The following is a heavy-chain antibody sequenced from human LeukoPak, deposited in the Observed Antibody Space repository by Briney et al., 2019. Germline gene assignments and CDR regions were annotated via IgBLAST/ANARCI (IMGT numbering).Heavy chain of an antibody. V-gene: IGHV1-3*01. Sequence: EASVKVSCKASGYTFTSYAMHWVRQAPGQRLEWMGWINAGNGNTKYSQKFQGRVTITRDTSASIAYMELSGLRSEDTAVYYCAGVKSGSYYYFDYWGQGTLVTVSS. CDR3: AGVKSGSYYYFDY. CDR2: INAGNGNT. D-gene: IGHD1-26*01. CDR1: GYTFTSYA. J-gene: IGHJ4*02.